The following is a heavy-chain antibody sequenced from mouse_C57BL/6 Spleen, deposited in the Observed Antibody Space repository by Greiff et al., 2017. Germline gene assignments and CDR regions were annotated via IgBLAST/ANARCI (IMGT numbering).Heavy chain of an antibody. V-gene: IGHV3-6*01. CDR1: GYSITSGYY. CDR2: ISYDGSN. CDR3: ASFAY. Sequence: EVKLQESGPGLVKPSQSLSLTCSVTGYSITSGYYWNWIRQFPGNKLEWMGYISYDGSNNYNPSLKNRISITRDTSKNQFFLKLSSVTTEDTATYYCASFAYWGQGTLVTVSA. J-gene: IGHJ3*01.